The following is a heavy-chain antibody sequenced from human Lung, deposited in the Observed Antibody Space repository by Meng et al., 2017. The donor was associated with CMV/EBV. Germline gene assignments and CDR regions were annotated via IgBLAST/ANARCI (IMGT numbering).Heavy chain of an antibody. CDR1: GFTFNNYG. CDR3: AKDRGSSSFFDY. V-gene: IGHV3-30*02. D-gene: IGHD6-6*01. CDR2: LRYEGITK. Sequence: GGSLRLXCVASGFTFNNYGMHWVRQIPGKGLEWVAYLRYEGITKYYADSVKGRFTISRDSSKNTLYLQMNSLRDDDTAVYYCAKDRGSSSFFDYWGQGALVSVSS. J-gene: IGHJ4*02.